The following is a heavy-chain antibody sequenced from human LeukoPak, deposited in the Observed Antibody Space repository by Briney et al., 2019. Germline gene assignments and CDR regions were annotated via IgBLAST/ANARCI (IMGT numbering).Heavy chain of an antibody. CDR3: ARGRSSMVRGYYYYYMDV. CDR1: GGSISSYY. J-gene: IGHJ6*03. D-gene: IGHD3-10*01. CDR2: IYYSGST. Sequence: SETLSLTCAVSGGSISSYYWSWIRQPPGKGLEWIGYIYYSGSTNYNPSLKSRVTISVDTSKNQFSLKLSSVTAADTAVYYCARGRSSMVRGYYYYYMDVWGKGTTVTISS. V-gene: IGHV4-59*01.